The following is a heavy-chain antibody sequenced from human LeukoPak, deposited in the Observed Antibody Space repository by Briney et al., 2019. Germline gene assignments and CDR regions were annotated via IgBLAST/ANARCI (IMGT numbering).Heavy chain of an antibody. V-gene: IGHV3-7*02. D-gene: IGHD1-26*01. CDR1: GFTFSSYW. CDR3: AGGSYYNYYYYMDV. J-gene: IGHJ6*03. CDR2: IKQDGSEK. Sequence: AGGSLRLFCAASGFTFSSYWMSSVRQAPGKGLEWVANIKQDGSEKYYVDSVKGRFTISRDNAKSSLYLQMNSLRAEDTAVYYCAGGSYYNYYYYMDVWGKGTTVTVSS.